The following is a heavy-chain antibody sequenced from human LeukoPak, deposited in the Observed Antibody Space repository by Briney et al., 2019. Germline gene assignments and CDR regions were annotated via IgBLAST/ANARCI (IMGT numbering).Heavy chain of an antibody. V-gene: IGHV4-39*07. D-gene: IGHD5-18*01. Sequence: KPSETLSLTCTVSGGSISSSSYYWGWIRQPPGKGLEWIGSIYYSGSTFYNPSLKSRVTISVDTSKNQFSLNLSSVTAADTAVYYCARAPLWPHNWFDPWGQGTLVIVSS. CDR3: ARAPLWPHNWFDP. CDR1: GGSISSSSYY. J-gene: IGHJ5*02. CDR2: IYYSGST.